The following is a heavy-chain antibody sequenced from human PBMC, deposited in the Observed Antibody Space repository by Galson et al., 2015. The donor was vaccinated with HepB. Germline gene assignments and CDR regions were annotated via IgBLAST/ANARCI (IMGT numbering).Heavy chain of an antibody. V-gene: IGHV3-11*06. CDR2: ISSSSSYT. Sequence: SLRLSCAASGFTFSDYYMTWIRQAPGKGLEWVSYISSSSSYTNYADSVKGRFTISRDNAKNSLFLQMNSLRAEDTAVYYCGRSGVRGVRVWFFDLWGRGTLVTVSS. D-gene: IGHD3-10*01. CDR1: GFTFSDYY. CDR3: GRSGVRGVRVWFFDL. J-gene: IGHJ2*01.